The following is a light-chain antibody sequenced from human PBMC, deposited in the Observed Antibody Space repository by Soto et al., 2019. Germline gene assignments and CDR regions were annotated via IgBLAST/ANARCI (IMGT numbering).Light chain of an antibody. CDR3: QQYNKWPPIT. J-gene: IGKJ5*01. Sequence: EIVLTQSQATLSLSPGERAPLXLLASQNVANYLDWYQQKPGQAPRLLIYESSNRATGIAARFSGSGSGTEFTLTISSLQSEDFAVYYCQQYNKWPPITFGQGTRLEIK. CDR1: QNVANY. CDR2: ESS. V-gene: IGKV3D-15*01.